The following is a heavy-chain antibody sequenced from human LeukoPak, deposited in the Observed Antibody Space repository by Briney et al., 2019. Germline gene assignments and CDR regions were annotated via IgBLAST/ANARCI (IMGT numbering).Heavy chain of an antibody. J-gene: IGHJ4*02. V-gene: IGHV3-7*01. CDR1: GFTFSDCW. D-gene: IGHD7-27*01. CDR3: AREGTLRAHWDPFDY. Sequence: GGSLRLSCVVSGFTFSDCWMSWVRQAPGKGLEWVATIKIDGSEIYYVDSVKGRFTISRDNARNSVYLQMNSLRGEDTAIYYCAREGTLRAHWDPFDYWGQGTLVTVSS. CDR2: IKIDGSEI.